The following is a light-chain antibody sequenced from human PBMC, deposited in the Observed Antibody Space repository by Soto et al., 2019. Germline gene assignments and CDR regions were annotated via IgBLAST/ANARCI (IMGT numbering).Light chain of an antibody. CDR1: QSVSSN. CDR2: GAS. J-gene: IGKJ2*01. CDR3: QQYNDWPPYT. V-gene: IGKV3-15*01. Sequence: EIVMTQSPATLSVSPGERATLSCRASQSVSSNLAWYQQKPGQAPRLLIYGASTRATGIPARFSGSGSGTELTLTISSLQSEDFVVYYCQQYNDWPPYTFGQGTKLEIK.